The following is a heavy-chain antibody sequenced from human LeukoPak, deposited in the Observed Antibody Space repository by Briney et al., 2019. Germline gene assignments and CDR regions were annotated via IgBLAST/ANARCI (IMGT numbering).Heavy chain of an antibody. V-gene: IGHV1-2*02. CDR1: GYTFTDYY. Sequence: VASVKVSCKASGYTFTDYYMHWVRQAPGQGLEWMGWINPKSGGADYAQKFQGRVTLTRETSISTAYMELRRLRSDDTAVFYCSIDFGYWGQGTLVIVSS. CDR3: SIDFGY. CDR2: INPKSGGA. J-gene: IGHJ4*02.